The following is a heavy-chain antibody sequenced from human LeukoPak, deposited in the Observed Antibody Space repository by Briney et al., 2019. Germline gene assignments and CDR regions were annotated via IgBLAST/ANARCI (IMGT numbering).Heavy chain of an antibody. Sequence: HAGGSLRLSCTASGFTFGDYAMTWVRQAPGKGLEWVGFIASETYGGTAEYAASLKGRFTISRDDSKSIAYLQMNSLKTEDTAVYYCTRDQTPYYWGQGTLVTVSS. J-gene: IGHJ4*02. CDR3: TRDQTPYY. CDR1: GFTFGDYA. CDR2: IASETYGGTA. V-gene: IGHV3-49*04.